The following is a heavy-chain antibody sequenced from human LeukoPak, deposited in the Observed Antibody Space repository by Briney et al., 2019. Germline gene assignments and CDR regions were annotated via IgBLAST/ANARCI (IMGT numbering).Heavy chain of an antibody. CDR1: GFTFNNYA. CDR2: ISGSGGST. J-gene: IGHJ4*02. CDR3: AKGSGMYYYYFDY. Sequence: GGSLRLSCAASGFTFNNYAMSWVRQAPGKGLERVSAISGSGGSTFHADSVRGRFTISRDNSKNTLFLQMNSLRAEDTAVYYCAKGSGMYYYYFDYWGQGTLVTVSS. D-gene: IGHD3-10*01. V-gene: IGHV3-23*01.